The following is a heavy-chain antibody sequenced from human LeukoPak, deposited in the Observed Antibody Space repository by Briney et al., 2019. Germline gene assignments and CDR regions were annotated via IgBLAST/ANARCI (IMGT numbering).Heavy chain of an antibody. CDR3: ARGPMAAPEYFQH. V-gene: IGHV4-59*01. D-gene: IGHD6-6*01. Sequence: RQXPGKGLXWVGYIYYSGSTNYNPSLKSRVTISVDTSKNQFSLKLSSVTAADTAVYYCARGPMAAPEYFQHWGQGTLVTVSS. CDR2: IYYSGST. J-gene: IGHJ1*01.